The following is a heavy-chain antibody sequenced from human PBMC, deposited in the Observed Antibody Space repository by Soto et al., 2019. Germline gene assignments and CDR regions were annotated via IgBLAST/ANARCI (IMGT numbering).Heavy chain of an antibody. CDR1: GESISSGDHY. CDR2: IYYSGNT. J-gene: IGHJ6*02. Sequence: SETLSLTCTASGESISSGDHYWSWLRQSPGEGLEWIGFIYYSGNTYYNPSLKSRVSMSVDTSNNQFSLKLNSVTAADTAVYYCARDSGYCDSVSCYPYNMDVWGQGTTVTVSS. V-gene: IGHV4-30-4*01. CDR3: ARDSGYCDSVSCYPYNMDV. D-gene: IGHD2-15*01.